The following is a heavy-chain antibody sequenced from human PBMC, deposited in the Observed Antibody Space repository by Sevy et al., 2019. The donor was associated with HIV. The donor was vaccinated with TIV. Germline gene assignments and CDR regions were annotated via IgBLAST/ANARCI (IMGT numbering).Heavy chain of an antibody. CDR1: GFTFSSYA. J-gene: IGHJ4*02. CDR2: ISYDGSNK. Sequence: GGSLRLSCAASGFTFSSYAMHWVRQAPGKGLEWVAGISYDGSNKYYADSVKGRFTISRDNSKNTLYLQMNGLRAEDTAVYYCARDLGGATDYWGQGTLVTVSS. V-gene: IGHV3-30*04. D-gene: IGHD1-26*01. CDR3: ARDLGGATDY.